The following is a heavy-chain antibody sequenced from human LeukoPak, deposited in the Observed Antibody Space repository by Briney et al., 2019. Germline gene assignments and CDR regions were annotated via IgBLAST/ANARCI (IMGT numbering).Heavy chain of an antibody. Sequence: GASVKVSCKASGYTFTSYDINWVRQATGQGLEWMGWMNPNSGNTGYAQEFQGRVTITRNTSISTAYMELSSLRSEDTAVYYCARGADSGYDLSDFDYWGQGTLVTVSS. D-gene: IGHD5-12*01. CDR3: ARGADSGYDLSDFDY. CDR1: GYTFTSYD. CDR2: MNPNSGNT. V-gene: IGHV1-8*03. J-gene: IGHJ4*02.